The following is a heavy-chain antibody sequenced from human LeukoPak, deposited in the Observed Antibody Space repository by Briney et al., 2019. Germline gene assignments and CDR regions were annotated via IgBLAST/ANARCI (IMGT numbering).Heavy chain of an antibody. V-gene: IGHV3-30-3*01. D-gene: IGHD5-12*01. CDR2: ISYDGDNK. J-gene: IGHJ4*02. CDR3: ARGRNVVATSGYFDY. Sequence: SCKVSGYTLTELSMHWVRQAPGKGLEWVATISYDGDNKYYSDSLKGRFTISRDNSKNTLYLQMNSLRAEDTAVYYCARGRNVVATSGYFDYWGQGTLVTVSS. CDR1: GYTLTELS.